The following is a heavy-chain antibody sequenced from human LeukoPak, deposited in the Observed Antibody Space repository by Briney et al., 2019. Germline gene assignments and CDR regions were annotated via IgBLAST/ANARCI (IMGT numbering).Heavy chain of an antibody. J-gene: IGHJ4*02. CDR2: IYYSGST. V-gene: IGHV4-59*01. Sequence: SETLSLTCTVSGGSISSYYWSWIRQPPGKGLEWIGYIYYSGSTNYNPSLKSRVTISVDTSKNQFSLKLSSVAAADTAAYYCARGYSGSYSNYWGQGTLVTVSS. D-gene: IGHD1-26*01. CDR1: GGSISSYY. CDR3: ARGYSGSYSNY.